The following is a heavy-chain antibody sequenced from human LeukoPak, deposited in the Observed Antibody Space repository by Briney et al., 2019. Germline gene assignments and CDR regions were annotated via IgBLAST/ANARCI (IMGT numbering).Heavy chain of an antibody. CDR2: ISSGSSYI. CDR3: ARGSGYCSSTSCYFTNFDY. CDR1: GFTFSTYS. J-gene: IGHJ4*02. V-gene: IGHV3-21*01. Sequence: GGSLRLSCAASGFTFSTYSMNWVRQAPGKGLEWVSSISSGSSYIYYADSLKGRFTISRGNAKNSLYLQMDSLRAEDTAVYYCARGSGYCSSTSCYFTNFDYWGQGTLVTVSS. D-gene: IGHD2-2*01.